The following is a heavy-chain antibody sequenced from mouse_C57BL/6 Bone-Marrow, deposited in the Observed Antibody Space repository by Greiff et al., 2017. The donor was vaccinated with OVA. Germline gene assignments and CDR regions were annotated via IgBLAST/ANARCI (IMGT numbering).Heavy chain of an antibody. CDR3: ARQSYYDYDVGDY. CDR2: INSDGGST. D-gene: IGHD2-4*01. V-gene: IGHV5-2*01. J-gene: IGHJ2*01. CDR1: EYAFPSHD. Sequence: EVHLVESGGGLVQPGESLKLSCESNEYAFPSHDMSWVRKTPEKRLELVAAINSDGGSTYYPDTMERRFIISRDNTKKTLYLQMSSLRSEDTALYYCARQSYYDYDVGDYWGQGTTLTVSS.